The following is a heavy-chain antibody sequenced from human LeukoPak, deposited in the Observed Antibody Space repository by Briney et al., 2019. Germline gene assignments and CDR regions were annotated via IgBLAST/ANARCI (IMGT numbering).Heavy chain of an antibody. CDR3: AREVRGLSTFEY. CDR2: ISYDGRNE. V-gene: IGHV3-30*03. Sequence: GGSLRLSCAASGFTFSSYAMSWVRQAPGKGLEWVAVISYDGRNEFYGDSAKGRFTISRDNSKNTLHLQMNSLRVEDTAVYYCAREVRGLSTFEYWGQGTLVTVSS. CDR1: GFTFSSYA. J-gene: IGHJ4*02.